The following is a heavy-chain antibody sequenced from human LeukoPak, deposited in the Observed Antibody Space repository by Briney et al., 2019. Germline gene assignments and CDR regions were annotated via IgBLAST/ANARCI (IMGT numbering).Heavy chain of an antibody. D-gene: IGHD2-2*02. V-gene: IGHV1-2*02. Sequence: ASVKVSCKASGYTFTGYYMHWVRQAPGQGLEWMGWINPNSGGTNYAQKLQGRVTMTTDTSTSTAYMELRSLRSDDTAVYYCASCSSTSCYIDYYYYGMDVWGQGTTVTVSS. CDR3: ASCSSTSCYIDYYYYGMDV. CDR2: INPNSGGT. CDR1: GYTFTGYY. J-gene: IGHJ6*02.